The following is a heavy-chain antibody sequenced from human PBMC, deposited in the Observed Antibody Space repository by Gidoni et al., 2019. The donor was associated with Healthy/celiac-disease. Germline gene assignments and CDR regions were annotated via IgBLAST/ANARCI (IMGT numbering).Heavy chain of an antibody. CDR3: AKGEHSGDDFDY. J-gene: IGHJ4*02. CDR1: TFSSYG. CDR2: ISYDGSNT. V-gene: IGHV3-30*18. Sequence: TFSSYGMHWVRQAPGKGLECVAVISYDGSNTYYADSVKGRFTISRDNSKNTLYLQMNSLRAEDTAGYYGAKGEHSGDDFDYWGQGTLVTVSS. D-gene: IGHD5-12*01.